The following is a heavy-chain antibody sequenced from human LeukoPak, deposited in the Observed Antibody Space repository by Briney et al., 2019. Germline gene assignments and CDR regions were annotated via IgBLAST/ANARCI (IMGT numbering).Heavy chain of an antibody. V-gene: IGHV3-23*01. Sequence: GGSLRLSCAVSGFTYSYYAMSWIRQAPGKELEWVSTISGSGGDAYYADSVRGRFTISRDNSRSTLFLQMNSLRAEDTAVYYCAVRGGRLDYWGQGTLVTVSS. CDR3: AVRGGRLDY. CDR2: ISGSGGDA. J-gene: IGHJ4*02. CDR1: GFTYSYYA. D-gene: IGHD3-10*02.